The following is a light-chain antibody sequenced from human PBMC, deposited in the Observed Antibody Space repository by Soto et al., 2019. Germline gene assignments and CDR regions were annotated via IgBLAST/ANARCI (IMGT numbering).Light chain of an antibody. CDR2: KAS. CDR1: QTITTS. V-gene: IGKV1-5*03. J-gene: IGKJ1*01. CDR3: QQYDSYSVRT. Sequence: DIQMTQSPSTLSASVGVGVTITCRASQTITTSLAWYQQKPGKAPKLLIYKASSLESGVPSRFSGSGSGTEFTLTISSLQPDDFATYYCQQYDSYSVRTFGQGTKVEI.